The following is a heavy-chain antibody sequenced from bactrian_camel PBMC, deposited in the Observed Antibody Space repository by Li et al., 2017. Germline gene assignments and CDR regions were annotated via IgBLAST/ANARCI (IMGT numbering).Heavy chain of an antibody. Sequence: VQLVESGGGSVQAGGSLKLSCVATGFTYPFSAHYLGWFRQAPGQEREGVASVVGDGTTAYGDSVKGRFTISKAGAANTLYLEMNSLKPEDTAMYYCAADHGWCSIVTGSNFRFWGQGTQVTVS. D-gene: IGHD5*01. CDR2: SVVGDGTT. J-gene: IGHJ6*01. V-gene: IGHV3S44*01. CDR1: GFTYPFSAHY. CDR3: AADHGWCSIVTGSNFRF.